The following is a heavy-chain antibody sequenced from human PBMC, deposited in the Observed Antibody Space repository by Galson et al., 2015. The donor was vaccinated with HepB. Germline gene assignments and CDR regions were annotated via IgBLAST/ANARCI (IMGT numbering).Heavy chain of an antibody. CDR2: IKQDGSEK. CDR3: ARDFFTMIVVVITYFDL. J-gene: IGHJ2*01. CDR1: GFTFSSYW. V-gene: IGHV3-7*01. D-gene: IGHD3-22*01. Sequence: SLRLSCAASGFTFSSYWMSWGRQAPGKGLEWVANIKQDGSEKYYVDSVKGRFTISRDNAKNSLYLQMNSLRAEDTAVYYCARDFFTMIVVVITYFDLWGRGTLVTVSS.